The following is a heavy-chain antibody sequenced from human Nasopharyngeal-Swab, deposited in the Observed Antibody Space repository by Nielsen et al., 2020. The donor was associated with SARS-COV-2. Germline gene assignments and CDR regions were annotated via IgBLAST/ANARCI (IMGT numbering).Heavy chain of an antibody. Sequence: GGSLRFSCAASGFTFSDYYTSWIRQAPGKGLEWVSYISSSGSMIYYADSVKGRFTISRDNAKNSLYLQMNSLRAEDTAVYYCARGLTIFDWFDPWGQGTLVSVSS. D-gene: IGHD3-3*01. V-gene: IGHV3-11*04. CDR3: ARGLTIFDWFDP. CDR1: GFTFSDYY. J-gene: IGHJ5*02. CDR2: ISSSGSMI.